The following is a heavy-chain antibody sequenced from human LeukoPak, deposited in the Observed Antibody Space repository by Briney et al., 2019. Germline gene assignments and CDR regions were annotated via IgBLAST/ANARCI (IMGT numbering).Heavy chain of an antibody. D-gene: IGHD2-21*01. CDR3: ARDIASVRMDV. V-gene: IGHV3-30*03. CDR1: GFTFNNYG. J-gene: IGHJ6*02. Sequence: GGSLRLSCAASGFTFNNYGMHWVRQAPGKGLEWVAVISYDGRNIHYPDSVKGRFTISRDNSRNMLYLQVSSLRAEDTAVYYCARDIASVRMDVWGQGTTVIVSS. CDR2: ISYDGRNI.